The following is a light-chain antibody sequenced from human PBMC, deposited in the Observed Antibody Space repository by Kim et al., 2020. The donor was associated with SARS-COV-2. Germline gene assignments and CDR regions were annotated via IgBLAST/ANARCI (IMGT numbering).Light chain of an antibody. V-gene: IGKV3-15*01. CDR1: QSVSSN. J-gene: IGKJ4*01. CDR3: QQYNNWPLLT. Sequence: VSPGGSATLSCRASQSVSSNLAWYQQKPGQAPRLLIYGASTRATGIPARFSGSGSGTEFTLTISSLQSEDFAVYYCQQYNNWPLLTFGGGTKVDI. CDR2: GAS.